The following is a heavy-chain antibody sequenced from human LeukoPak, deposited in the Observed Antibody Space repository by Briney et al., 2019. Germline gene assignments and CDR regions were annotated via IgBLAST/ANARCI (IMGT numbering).Heavy chain of an antibody. CDR2: ISSSSSTI. CDR3: ARDLIVGTTYFDY. Sequence: GGSLRLSCVASGFTFSDHYMDWVRQAPGKGLEWVSYISSSSSTIYYADSVKGRFTISRDNAKNSLFLQMNSLRAEDTAVYYCARDLIVGTTYFDYWGQGTLVTVSS. J-gene: IGHJ4*02. D-gene: IGHD1-26*01. CDR1: GFTFSDHY. V-gene: IGHV3-11*04.